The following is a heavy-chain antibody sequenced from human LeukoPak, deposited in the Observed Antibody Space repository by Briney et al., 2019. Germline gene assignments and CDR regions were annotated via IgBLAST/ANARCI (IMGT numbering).Heavy chain of an antibody. J-gene: IGHJ4*02. V-gene: IGHV4-59*08. CDR2: ISDIGST. D-gene: IGHD2-8*02. CDR3: AGHHPRNTVDF. Sequence: SETLSLTCTVSGGSISSYYWSWIRQPPGKGLEWIAYISDIGSTNYNPSLKSRVTISLDTSKNQFPLKLSSVTAADTAVYYCAGHHPRNTVDFWGQGTLVTVSS. CDR1: GGSISSYY.